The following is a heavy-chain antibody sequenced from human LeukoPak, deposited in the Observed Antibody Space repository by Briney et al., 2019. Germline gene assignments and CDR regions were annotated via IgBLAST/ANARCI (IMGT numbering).Heavy chain of an antibody. Sequence: ASVKVSCKASGGTFSSYAISWVRQAPGQGLEWMGWINTNTGNPTYAQGFTGRFVFSLDTSVSTAYLQISSPKAEDTAVYYCARTYYDFWSGWGGTRYYYYMDVWGKGTTVTVSS. CDR2: INTNTGNP. CDR1: GGTFSSYA. J-gene: IGHJ6*03. CDR3: ARTYYDFWSGWGGTRYYYYMDV. V-gene: IGHV7-4-1*02. D-gene: IGHD3-3*01.